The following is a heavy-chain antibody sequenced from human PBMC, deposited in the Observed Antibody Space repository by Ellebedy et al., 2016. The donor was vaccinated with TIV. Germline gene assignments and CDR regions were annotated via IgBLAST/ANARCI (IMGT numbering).Heavy chain of an antibody. CDR3: ARHHITYDFDT. J-gene: IGHJ4*02. Sequence: AASVKVSCKASGYTFTTYAINWVRQAPGQGLEWMGWINMYTGDPSYVPGFTGRFVFSLDTSVSTAYLQISSLKAEDTSVYYCARHHITYDFDTWGQGTLVTVSS. V-gene: IGHV7-4-1*02. CDR2: INMYTGDP. CDR1: GYTFTTYA. D-gene: IGHD5-12*01.